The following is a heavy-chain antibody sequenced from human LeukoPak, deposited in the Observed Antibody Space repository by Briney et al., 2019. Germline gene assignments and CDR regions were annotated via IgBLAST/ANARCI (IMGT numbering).Heavy chain of an antibody. Sequence: PGGYLRLSCAASGFVFRIYPMIWARQAPGKGLEWVSSISADSGTTNYADSAKGRFTVSRDNSKRTLFLQMNSLRAEDTAVYYCTTLMYTTGRQGFDSWGQGTRVTVSS. CDR3: TTLMYTTGRQGFDS. CDR2: ISADSGTT. D-gene: IGHD6-19*01. V-gene: IGHV3-23*01. J-gene: IGHJ4*02. CDR1: GFVFRIYP.